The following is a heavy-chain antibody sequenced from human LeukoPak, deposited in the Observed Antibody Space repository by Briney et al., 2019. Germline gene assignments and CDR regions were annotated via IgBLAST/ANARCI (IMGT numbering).Heavy chain of an antibody. V-gene: IGHV3-74*01. Sequence: PGGSLRLSCAASGFTFSSYSMNWVRQAPGKGLVWVSRINSDGIAIYADSVKGRFTISRDNAKNALYLQMNSLRAEDTALYYCARDGIVPAYYFDYWGQGTLVTVSS. CDR1: GFTFSSYS. J-gene: IGHJ4*02. CDR3: ARDGIVPAYYFDY. CDR2: INSDGIA. D-gene: IGHD2-2*01.